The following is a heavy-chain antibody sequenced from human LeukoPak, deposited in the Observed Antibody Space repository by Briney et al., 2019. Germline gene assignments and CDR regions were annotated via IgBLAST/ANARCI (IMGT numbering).Heavy chain of an antibody. J-gene: IGHJ4*02. CDR2: ISYYGNT. CDR1: GGSISPHS. V-gene: IGHV4-59*08. Sequence: SETLSLTCTVSGGSISPHSWSWIRQPPGKGLECIGYISYYGNTDYNPSLKSRVTMSLDTSKNQFSLKLSSVTAADTAVYYCASGPYYYDSSGSPDYWGQGTLVTVSS. CDR3: ASGPYYYDSSGSPDY. D-gene: IGHD3-22*01.